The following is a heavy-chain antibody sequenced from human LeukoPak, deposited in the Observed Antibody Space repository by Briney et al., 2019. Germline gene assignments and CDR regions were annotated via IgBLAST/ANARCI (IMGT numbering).Heavy chain of an antibody. CDR3: ASRKTPYCGGDCYSGYYYYGMDV. CDR1: GYTFTGYY. CDR2: INPNSGGT. J-gene: IGHJ6*02. D-gene: IGHD2-21*02. V-gene: IGHV1-2*02. Sequence: ASVKVSCKASGYTFTGYYMHWVRQAPGQGLEWMGWINPNSGGTNYAQKFQGRVTMTRDTSISTAYMELSRLRSDDTAVYYCASRKTPYCGGDCYSGYYYYGMDVRGQGTTVTVSS.